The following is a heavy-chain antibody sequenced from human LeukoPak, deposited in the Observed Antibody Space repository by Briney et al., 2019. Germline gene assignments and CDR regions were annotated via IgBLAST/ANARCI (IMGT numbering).Heavy chain of an antibody. J-gene: IGHJ4*02. Sequence: GGSLRLSCAASGFTFSSYAMSWVRQAPGKGLEWVSAISGSGGSKYYADSVKGRFTISRDNSKNTLYLQMNSLRAEDTAVYYCAKDRVSGDYGRDYWGQGTLVTVSS. D-gene: IGHD4-17*01. V-gene: IGHV3-23*01. CDR3: AKDRVSGDYGRDY. CDR2: ISGSGGSK. CDR1: GFTFSSYA.